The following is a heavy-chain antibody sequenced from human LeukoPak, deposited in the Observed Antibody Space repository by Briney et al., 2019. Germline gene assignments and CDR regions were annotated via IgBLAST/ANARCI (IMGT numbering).Heavy chain of an antibody. CDR3: ARGKASSWYVGTDY. CDR2: INPNSGGT. Sequence: VASVKVSCKASGYTFTGYYMHWVRQAPGQGLEWMGWINPNSGGTNYAQKFQGRVTMTRDTSISTAYMELSRLRSDDTAVYYCARGKASSWYVGTDYWGQGTLVTVSS. J-gene: IGHJ4*02. D-gene: IGHD6-13*01. V-gene: IGHV1-2*02. CDR1: GYTFTGYY.